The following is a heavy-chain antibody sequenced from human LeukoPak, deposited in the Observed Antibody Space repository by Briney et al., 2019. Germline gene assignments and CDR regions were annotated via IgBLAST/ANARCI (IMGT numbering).Heavy chain of an antibody. V-gene: IGHV3-33*01. Sequence: PGGSPRLSCAASGFTFSSYGMHWVRQAPGKGLEWVAVIWYDGSNKYYADSVKGRFTISRDNSKNTLYLQMNSLSVEDTAVYYCARVGYYASGPFSYFDYWGQGTLVTVSS. J-gene: IGHJ4*02. CDR2: IWYDGSNK. CDR1: GFTFSSYG. D-gene: IGHD3-10*01. CDR3: ARVGYYASGPFSYFDY.